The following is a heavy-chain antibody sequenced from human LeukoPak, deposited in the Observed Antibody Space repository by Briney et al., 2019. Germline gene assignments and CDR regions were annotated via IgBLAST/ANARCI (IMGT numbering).Heavy chain of an antibody. CDR2: IYYSGST. Sequence: SETLSLTCTVSGGSISSSSYYWGWIRQPPGKGLEWIGSIYYSGSTYYNPSLKSRVTISVDTSKNQFSLKLSSVTAAATAVYYCARIVVVAATIDYWGQGTLVTVSS. V-gene: IGHV4-39*01. CDR1: GGSISSSSYY. CDR3: ARIVVVAATIDY. J-gene: IGHJ4*02. D-gene: IGHD2-15*01.